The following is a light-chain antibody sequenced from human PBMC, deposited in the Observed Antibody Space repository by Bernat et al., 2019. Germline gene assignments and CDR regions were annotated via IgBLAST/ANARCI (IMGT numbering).Light chain of an antibody. CDR3: LRTYNAPRIT. V-gene: IGKV1-27*01. Sequence: DIQLTQSPCSLSASVGDRVTITCRVSQGNSSYLNCHRQKPGKVPKLLIYSASNLHSGVESRFSGSGSGTDFSLTISSLQPEDVATYYGLRTYNAPRITFGQGTRLEIK. CDR1: QGNSSY. J-gene: IGKJ5*01. CDR2: SAS.